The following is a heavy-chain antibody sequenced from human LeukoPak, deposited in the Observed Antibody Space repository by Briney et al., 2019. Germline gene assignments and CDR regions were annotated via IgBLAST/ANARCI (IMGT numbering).Heavy chain of an antibody. CDR2: IIPVFGTT. V-gene: IGHV1-69*05. Sequence: SVKVSCKASGGTLSSHAISWVRQAPGQGLEWVGGIIPVFGTTNYAQKFQGRVTVTTDESTSTGYMELRSLRSDDTAVYYCARGKSGYDYGLDSWGQGTPVTVSS. CDR3: ARGKSGYDYGLDS. J-gene: IGHJ4*02. CDR1: GGTLSSHA. D-gene: IGHD5-12*01.